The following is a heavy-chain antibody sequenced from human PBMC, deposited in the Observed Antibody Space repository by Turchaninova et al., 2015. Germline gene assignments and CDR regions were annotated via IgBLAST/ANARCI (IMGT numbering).Heavy chain of an antibody. J-gene: IGHJ3*02. Sequence: QVPLQASAPALVKPSPTLFLTCSGPGGSTSRGGYNGSWIRQHLGKGLEWIGYSYYSGSTYYNPSLKSRVTISVDTSKNQFSLKLSSVTAADTAVYYCARGRRYDSSGSHAFDIWGQGTMVTVSS. CDR1: GGSTSRGGYN. CDR3: ARGRRYDSSGSHAFDI. V-gene: IGHV4-31*03. CDR2: SYYSGST. D-gene: IGHD3-22*01.